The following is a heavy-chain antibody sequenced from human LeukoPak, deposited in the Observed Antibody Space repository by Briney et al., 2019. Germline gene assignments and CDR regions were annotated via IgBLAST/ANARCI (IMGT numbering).Heavy chain of an antibody. CDR1: GFSFSSYN. J-gene: IGHJ4*02. CDR2: ISSSSSYI. Sequence: PGGSLRLSCAASGFSFSSYNMNWVRQAPGKGLEWVSSISSSSSYIYYADSVKGRFTISRDNAKNSLYLQMNSLRAEDTAVYYCARASPQWYFDYWGQGTLVTVSS. V-gene: IGHV3-21*01. D-gene: IGHD6-19*01. CDR3: ARASPQWYFDY.